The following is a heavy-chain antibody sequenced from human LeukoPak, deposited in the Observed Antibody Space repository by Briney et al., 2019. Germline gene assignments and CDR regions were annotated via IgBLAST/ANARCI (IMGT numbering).Heavy chain of an antibody. CDR2: INPNSGDT. J-gene: IGHJ4*02. CDR3: ASISEVWSGYXTXHHXY. D-gene: IGHD3-3*01. CDR1: GYTFTDYY. Sequence: ASVKVSCKASGYTFTDYYMHWVRQAPGQGLEWMGRINPNSGDTNYAQKFLGRVTMTRDTSISTAYMELSSLTSDDTAVYYCASISEVWSGYXTXHHXYWGQGTLVT. V-gene: IGHV1-2*02.